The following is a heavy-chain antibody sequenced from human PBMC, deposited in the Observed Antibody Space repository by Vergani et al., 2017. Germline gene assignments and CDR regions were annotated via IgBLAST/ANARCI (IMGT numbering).Heavy chain of an antibody. J-gene: IGHJ4*02. Sequence: EVQLVESGGGLIQPGGSLRLSCAASGFTVSSNYMSWVRQAPGKGLEWVSVIYSGGSTYYADSVQGRFTISRDNSKNTQYLQMNSLRAEDTVVYYCASASGGYYSGFDYWGQGTLVTVSS. CDR1: GFTVSSNY. CDR3: ASASGGYYSGFDY. V-gene: IGHV3-53*01. CDR2: IYSGGST. D-gene: IGHD1-26*01.